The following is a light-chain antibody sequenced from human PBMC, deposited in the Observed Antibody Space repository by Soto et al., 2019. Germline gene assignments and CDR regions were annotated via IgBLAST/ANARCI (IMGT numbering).Light chain of an antibody. CDR3: QQSYSLPLT. V-gene: IGKV1-39*01. CDR1: QSISDY. J-gene: IGKJ3*01. CDR2: GES. Sequence: DIQMTQSPSSLSASVGDRVAITCRSSQSISDYLNWYQQKPVKALKLVIYGESNLQSGVPPRFSGSGSGSEFTLTISGLQPDYFAIYFCQQSYSLPLTFGPGTKVDV.